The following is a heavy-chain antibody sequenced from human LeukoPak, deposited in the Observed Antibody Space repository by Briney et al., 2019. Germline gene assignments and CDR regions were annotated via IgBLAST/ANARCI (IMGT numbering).Heavy chain of an antibody. CDR2: ISYSGST. V-gene: IGHV4-59*01. CDR1: GGSISSYF. Sequence: PSETLSLTCTVSGGSISSYFWNWVRQPPGKGLQWIGYISYSGSTTYNSSFNSRVTISLDTSKKQLPLTLSFVTAADTAVYFCARGVGSGGYYGSSHWHLDLWGRGTLVTVSS. CDR3: ARGVGSGGYYGSSHWHLDL. D-gene: IGHD3-22*01. J-gene: IGHJ2*01.